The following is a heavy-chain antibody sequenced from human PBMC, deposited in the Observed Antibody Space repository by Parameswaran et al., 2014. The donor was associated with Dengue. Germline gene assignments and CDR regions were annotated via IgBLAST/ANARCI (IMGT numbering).Heavy chain of an antibody. CDR2: ISSSGGVI. CDR3: ARTFDF. V-gene: IGHV3-48*03. J-gene: IGHJ4*02. Sequence: KWIRQPPGKGLEWVSYISSSGGVIYYAESVRGRFTISRDNAKNSLFLQMNSLRAEDTAIYYCARTFDFWGQGTLVTVSS.